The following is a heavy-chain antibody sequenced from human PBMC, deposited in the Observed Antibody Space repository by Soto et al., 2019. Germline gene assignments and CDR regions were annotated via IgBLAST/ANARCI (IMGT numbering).Heavy chain of an antibody. V-gene: IGHV3-30*03. Sequence: QVHLVESGGGVVQPGGSLRLSCAASAFTFRSYGMHWVRQAPGKGLEWVAFISYDGSNTYYGDSVRGRFTISRDNSKNTLYLQMNSLRTEDTTVYYCARGGYSYGPDFYYWGQGTLVTVSS. D-gene: IGHD5-18*01. J-gene: IGHJ4*02. CDR1: AFTFRSYG. CDR2: ISYDGSNT. CDR3: ARGGYSYGPDFYY.